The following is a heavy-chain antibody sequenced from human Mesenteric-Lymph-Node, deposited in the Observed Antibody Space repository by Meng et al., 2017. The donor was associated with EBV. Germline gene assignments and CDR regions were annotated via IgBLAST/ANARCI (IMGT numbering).Heavy chain of an antibody. CDR1: GGSISSTTYY. Sequence: LLLQVLGSGLVKPSETLSHNWTVSGGSISSTTYYWGWIRQPPGKSLDWIGGFYYTGSIYYNPSLKSRVTISVDTSTNKLSLKLSSVTAADTAVYYCTKHYLVIAGRVDHWGQGALVTVSS. CDR3: TKHYLVIAGRVDH. D-gene: IGHD2-15*01. CDR2: FYYTGSI. J-gene: IGHJ4*02. V-gene: IGHV4-39*01.